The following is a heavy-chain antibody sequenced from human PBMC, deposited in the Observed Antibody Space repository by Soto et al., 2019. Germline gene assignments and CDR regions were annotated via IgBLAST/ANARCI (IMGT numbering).Heavy chain of an antibody. CDR2: TDPSDSYT. D-gene: IGHD6-13*01. CDR1: GYSFTSYW. Sequence: EVQLVQSGAEVKKPGESLRISCKGSGYSFTSYWISWLRQMPGKGLEWMGRTDPSDSYTNYSPSFQGHVTISADKSISTADLQWSSLKASDTAMYYCARLQAAAGDNDLTFDYWGEGTLVTVSS. J-gene: IGHJ4*02. V-gene: IGHV5-10-1*01. CDR3: ARLQAAAGDNDLTFDY.